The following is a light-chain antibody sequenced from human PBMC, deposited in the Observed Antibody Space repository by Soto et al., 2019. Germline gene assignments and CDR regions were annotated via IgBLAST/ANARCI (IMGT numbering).Light chain of an antibody. Sequence: QSVLTQPPSASGSPGQSVTLSCTGTSSDVGGYNFVSWYQQHPGKAPKLIIYEVSERPSGVPDRFSGSKAGNTAYLTVSGLQADDEADYYCSSYAGSNFNVFGIGTKVTVL. CDR2: EVS. J-gene: IGLJ1*01. CDR1: SSDVGGYNF. V-gene: IGLV2-8*01. CDR3: SSYAGSNFNV.